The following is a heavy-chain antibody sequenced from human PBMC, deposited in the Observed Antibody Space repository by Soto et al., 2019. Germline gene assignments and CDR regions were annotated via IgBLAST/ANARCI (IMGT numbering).Heavy chain of an antibody. V-gene: IGHV3-33*01. CDR2: IWYDGSNK. D-gene: IGHD4-17*01. CDR3: ARDGNGDFDPLHWFDP. J-gene: IGHJ5*02. CDR1: GFTFSSYG. Sequence: QVQLVESGGGVVQPGRSLRLSCAASGFTFSSYGMHWVRQAPGKGLEWVAVIWYDGSNKYYADPVKGRFTISRDNSKNTLYLQMNSLRAEDTAVYYCARDGNGDFDPLHWFDPWGQGTLVTVSS.